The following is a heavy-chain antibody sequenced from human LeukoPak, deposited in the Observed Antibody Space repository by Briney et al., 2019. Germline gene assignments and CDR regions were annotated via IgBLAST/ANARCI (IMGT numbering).Heavy chain of an antibody. D-gene: IGHD3-3*01. CDR2: INHSGST. J-gene: IGHJ4*02. Sequence: SETLSLTCSVYGGSFSGYYWSWIRQPPGKGLEWIGEINHSGSTNYNPSLKSRVTISVDTSKNQFSLKLSSVTAADTAVFYCARAPLTRFFGPRGVDYFDYWGQGTLVTVSS. CDR3: ARAPLTRFFGPRGVDYFDY. CDR1: GGSFSGYY. V-gene: IGHV4-34*01.